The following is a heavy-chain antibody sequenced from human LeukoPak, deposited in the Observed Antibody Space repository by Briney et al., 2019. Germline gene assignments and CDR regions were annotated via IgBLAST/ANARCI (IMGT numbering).Heavy chain of an antibody. J-gene: IGHJ5*02. Sequence: GASVKVSCKASGYTFTSYGISWVRQAPGQGLEWMGIINPSGGSTSYAQKFQGRVTMTRDTSTSTVYMELSSLRSEDTAVYYCARDRVATPRYWFDPWGQGTLVTVSS. CDR3: ARDRVATPRYWFDP. D-gene: IGHD5-12*01. CDR2: INPSGGST. CDR1: GYTFTSYG. V-gene: IGHV1-46*01.